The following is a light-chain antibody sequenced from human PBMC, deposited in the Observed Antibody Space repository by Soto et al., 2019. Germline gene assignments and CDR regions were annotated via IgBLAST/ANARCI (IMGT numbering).Light chain of an antibody. CDR2: GAS. J-gene: IGKJ5*01. CDR3: QQYNNWPPIT. V-gene: IGKV3-15*01. Sequence: EIVMTQSPATLSVSPGERATISCSASQSVSSNLAWYQQKPGQAPRLLIYGASTRATGIPARFSGSGSGTEFTLTISSLQSEDLAVYYGQQYNNWPPITVGQGTRRGIK. CDR1: QSVSSN.